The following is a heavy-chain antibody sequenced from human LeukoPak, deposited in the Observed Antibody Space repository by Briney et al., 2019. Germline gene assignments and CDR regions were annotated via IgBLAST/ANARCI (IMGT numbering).Heavy chain of an antibody. CDR2: IFYTGST. J-gene: IGHJ6*02. CDR1: GGSISNHY. CDR3: ARHDNYYNSSGSYYYYGMDV. V-gene: IGHV4-59*08. D-gene: IGHD3-22*01. Sequence: PSETQSLTCTVSGGSISNHYWNWIRRPPGKGLEWIGYIFYTGSTNYNPSLKSRVTISVDISKNQFSLKVSSVTAADTAVYYCARHDNYYNSSGSYYYYGMDVWGQGTTVTVSS.